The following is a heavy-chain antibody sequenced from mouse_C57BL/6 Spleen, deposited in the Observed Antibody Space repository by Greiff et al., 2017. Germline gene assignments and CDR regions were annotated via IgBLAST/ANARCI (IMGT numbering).Heavy chain of an antibody. CDR3: ASIYYDYDVDAMDY. V-gene: IGHV5-6*02. CDR1: GFTFSSSG. J-gene: IGHJ4*01. D-gene: IGHD2-4*01. CDR2: ISSGGSYT. Sequence: DVKLVESGGDLVKPGGSLKLSCAASGFTFSSSGMSWVRQTPDKRLEWVATISSGGSYTYYPDSVKGRFTISRDNAKNTLYLQMSSLKSEDTAMYYCASIYYDYDVDAMDYWGQGTSVTVSS.